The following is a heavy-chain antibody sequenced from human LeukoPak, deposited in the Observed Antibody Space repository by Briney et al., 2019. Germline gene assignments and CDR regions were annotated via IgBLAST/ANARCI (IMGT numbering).Heavy chain of an antibody. CDR3: AREFGYYGSGSLYFDY. Sequence: GRSLRLSCAASGFTFSSYVMHWVRQAPGKGLEWVAVIWYDGSNKYYADSVKGRFTISRDNSKNTLYLQMNSLRAEDTAVYYCAREFGYYGSGSLYFDYWGQGTLVTVSS. V-gene: IGHV3-33*01. D-gene: IGHD3-10*01. CDR2: IWYDGSNK. J-gene: IGHJ4*02. CDR1: GFTFSSYV.